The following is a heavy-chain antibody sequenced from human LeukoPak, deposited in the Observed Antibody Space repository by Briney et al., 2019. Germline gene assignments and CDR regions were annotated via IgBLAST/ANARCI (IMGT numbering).Heavy chain of an antibody. J-gene: IGHJ4*02. Sequence: GGSLRLSCAASGFTFDDYAMHWVRQAPGKGLEWVSGISWNSGSIGYADSVKGRFTISRDNAKNFLYLQMNSLRAEDTALYYCAKESGSGYSRGFFDYWGQGTLVTVSS. CDR1: GFTFDDYA. D-gene: IGHD3-3*01. V-gene: IGHV3-9*01. CDR3: AKESGSGYSRGFFDY. CDR2: ISWNSGSI.